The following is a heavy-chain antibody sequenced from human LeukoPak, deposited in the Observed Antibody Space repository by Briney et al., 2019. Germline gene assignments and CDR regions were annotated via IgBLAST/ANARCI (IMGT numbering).Heavy chain of an antibody. V-gene: IGHV1-69*06. D-gene: IGHD7-27*01. CDR2: IIPIFGTA. CDR1: GGTFSSYA. J-gene: IGHJ4*02. CDR3: ARELSGVYFDY. Sequence: ASVKVSCKASGGTFSSYAISWVRQAPGQGLEWMGGIIPIFGTANYAQKFQGRVTITADKSTSTAYMELSSLRSEDTAVYYCARELSGVYFDYWGQGTLVTVSS.